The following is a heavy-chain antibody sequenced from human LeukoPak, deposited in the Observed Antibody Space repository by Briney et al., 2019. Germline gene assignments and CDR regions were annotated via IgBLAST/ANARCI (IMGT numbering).Heavy chain of an antibody. Sequence: GGSLRLSCVASGFTFRTYAMSWVRQAPGKGLEWVSGISDSGGTTYYVDSVKGRFTISRDNSKNTLYLQMNSLRAEDTAVYYCAKKYSTGLDPWGQGTLVTVSS. CDR2: ISDSGGTT. V-gene: IGHV3-23*01. D-gene: IGHD1-26*01. J-gene: IGHJ5*02. CDR3: AKKYSTGLDP. CDR1: GFTFRTYA.